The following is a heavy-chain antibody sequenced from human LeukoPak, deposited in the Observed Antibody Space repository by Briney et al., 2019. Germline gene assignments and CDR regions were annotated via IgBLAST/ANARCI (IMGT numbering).Heavy chain of an antibody. D-gene: IGHD1-14*01. CDR3: VVVVEPPDSDGFDV. CDR2: INADGSTA. V-gene: IGHV3-74*01. CDR1: GFTFGNSW. Sequence: GSLRLPCAASGFTFGNSWVHWVRQAPGKGLVWVSLINADGSTATYADSVKGRFTISRDNARNTLSLQMNSRTIEDTAVYYCVVVVEPPDSDGFDVWGQGTIITVSS. J-gene: IGHJ3*01.